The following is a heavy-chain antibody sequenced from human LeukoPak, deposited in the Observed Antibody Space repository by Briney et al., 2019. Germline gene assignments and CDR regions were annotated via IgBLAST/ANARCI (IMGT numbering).Heavy chain of an antibody. CDR2: ISSNGGST. CDR3: ARSLYGSGSLDY. Sequence: GGSLRLSCAASGFTFSSYAMHWVRQAPGKGLEYVSAISSNGGSTYYANSVKGRFTISRDNSKNTLYLQMGSLRAADMAVYYCARSLYGSGSLDYWGQGTLVTVSS. J-gene: IGHJ4*02. CDR1: GFTFSSYA. D-gene: IGHD3-10*01. V-gene: IGHV3-64*01.